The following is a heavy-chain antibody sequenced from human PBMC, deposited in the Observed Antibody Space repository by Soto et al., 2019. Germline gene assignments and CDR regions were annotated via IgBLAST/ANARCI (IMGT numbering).Heavy chain of an antibody. CDR1: GFTFSSYA. CDR3: AKGNVYIVVVQAYDY. J-gene: IGHJ4*02. Sequence: PGGSLRLFCAASGFTFSSYAMSWVRQAPGKGLEWVSAISGSGGSTYYADSVKGRFTISRDNSKNTLYLQMNSLRAEDTAVYYCAKGNVYIVVVQAYDYWGQGTLVTVSS. D-gene: IGHD2-2*01. V-gene: IGHV3-23*01. CDR2: ISGSGGST.